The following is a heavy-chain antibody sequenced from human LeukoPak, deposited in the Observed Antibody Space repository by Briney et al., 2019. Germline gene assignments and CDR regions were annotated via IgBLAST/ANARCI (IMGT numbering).Heavy chain of an antibody. CDR2: IYDSGST. D-gene: IGHD5-24*01. CDR1: GGSIRSSYYY. CDR3: ARGEMATIPFDY. V-gene: IGHV4-39*07. J-gene: IGHJ4*02. Sequence: SETLSLTCTVSGGSIRSSYYYWGWIRQPPGKGLEWIGSIYDSGSTYYNPSLKSRVTISVDRSKNQFSLKLSSVTAADTAVYYCARGEMATIPFDYWGQGTLVTVSS.